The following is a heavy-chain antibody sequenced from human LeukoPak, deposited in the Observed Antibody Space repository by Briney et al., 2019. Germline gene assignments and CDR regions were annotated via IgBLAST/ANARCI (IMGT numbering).Heavy chain of an antibody. J-gene: IGHJ4*02. V-gene: IGHV3-21*01. CDR1: GFTFSSYS. D-gene: IGHD2-21*02. CDR2: ISSSSSYI. Sequence: GGSLRLSCAASGFTFSSYSMNWVRQAPGKGLEWVSAISSSSSYIYYADSVKGRFTISRDNAKNSLYLQMNSLRAEDTAVYYCARDLSAAYCGGDCFASPELPLDYWGQGTLVTVSS. CDR3: ARDLSAAYCGGDCFASPELPLDY.